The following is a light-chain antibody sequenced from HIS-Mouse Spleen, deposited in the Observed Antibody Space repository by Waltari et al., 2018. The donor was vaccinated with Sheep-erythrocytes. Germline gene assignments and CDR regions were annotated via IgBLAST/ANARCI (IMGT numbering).Light chain of an antibody. CDR2: DVS. J-gene: IGLJ1*01. Sequence: QSALTQPRSVSGSPGQSVTIPCTGTSRDVRGSNSVSCYQQHPGKAPKLMIYDVSKRPSGVPDRFSGSKSGNTASLTISGLQAEDEADYYCCSYAGSYTYVFGTGTKVTVL. V-gene: IGLV2-11*01. CDR3: CSYAGSYTYV. CDR1: SRDVRGSNS.